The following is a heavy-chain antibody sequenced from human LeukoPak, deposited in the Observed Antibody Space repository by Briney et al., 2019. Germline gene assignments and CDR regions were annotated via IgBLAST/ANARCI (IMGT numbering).Heavy chain of an antibody. CDR1: GGSISSYY. V-gene: IGHV4-59*01. CDR3: VRVVALGAAGYYFDY. D-gene: IGHD6-13*01. Sequence: PSETLSLICTVSGGSISSYYWSWIRQPPGRGLEWIGYIYYSGSTNYNPSLKSRVTISVDTSKNQFSLKLSSVTAADTAVYYCVRVVALGAAGYYFDYWGQGSLVTVSS. CDR2: IYYSGST. J-gene: IGHJ4*02.